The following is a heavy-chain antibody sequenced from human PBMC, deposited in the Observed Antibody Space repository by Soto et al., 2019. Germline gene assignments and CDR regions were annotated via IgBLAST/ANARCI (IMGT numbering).Heavy chain of an antibody. CDR3: ATGPVLYYYDSSGYPPXDY. CDR2: FDPEDGET. J-gene: IGHJ4*02. Sequence: ASVKVSCKVSGYTLTELSMHWVRQAPGKGLEWMGGFDPEDGETIYAQKFQGRVTMTEDTSTDTAYMELSSLRSEDTAVYYCATGPVLYYYDSSGYPPXDYWGQGTLVTVSS. CDR1: GYTLTELS. D-gene: IGHD3-22*01. V-gene: IGHV1-24*01.